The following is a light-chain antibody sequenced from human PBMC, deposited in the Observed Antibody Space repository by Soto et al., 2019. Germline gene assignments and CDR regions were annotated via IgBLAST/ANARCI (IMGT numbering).Light chain of an antibody. V-gene: IGKV1-5*03. CDR3: QQYHIYSGT. CDR2: KAS. CDR1: QSISSW. Sequence: DIQITQSPSKLYSVVGVAGPITCRASQSISSWLAWYQQRPGKPPNLLIYKASTLASGVPSRFSGSGSGTEFTLTINSLQPDDFATYYCQQYHIYSGTFGQGTKVDIK. J-gene: IGKJ1*01.